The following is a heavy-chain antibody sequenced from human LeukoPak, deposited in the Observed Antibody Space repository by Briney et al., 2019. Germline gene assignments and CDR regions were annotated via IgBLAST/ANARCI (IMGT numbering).Heavy chain of an antibody. CDR3: AKAKPPRNPLMVSAMRGYFDY. Sequence: GGSLRLSCAASGFTFSNYVMNWVRQAPGKGLEWVSLISDSGGSTYYADSVKGRFTISRDNSKNTLFLQMNSLRAEDTAVYYCAKAKPPRNPLMVSAMRGYFDYWGQGTLVTVSS. CDR2: ISDSGGST. D-gene: IGHD2-8*01. V-gene: IGHV3-23*01. J-gene: IGHJ4*02. CDR1: GFTFSNYV.